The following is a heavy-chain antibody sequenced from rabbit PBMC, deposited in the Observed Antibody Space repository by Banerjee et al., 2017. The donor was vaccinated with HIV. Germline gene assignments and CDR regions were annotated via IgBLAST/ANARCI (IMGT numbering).Heavy chain of an antibody. CDR3: ARDDFGFNL. Sequence: QQQLEESGRGLVKPGGTLTLTCKASGITLSSYWICWVRQAPGKGLEWIACIHPGSSGNTYYANWVNGRFTISKASSTTVTLQMTGLTAADTATYFCARDDFGFNLWGPGTLVTVS. CDR2: IHPGSSGNT. CDR1: GITLSSYW. V-gene: IGHV1S45*01. D-gene: IGHD2-1*01. J-gene: IGHJ4*01.